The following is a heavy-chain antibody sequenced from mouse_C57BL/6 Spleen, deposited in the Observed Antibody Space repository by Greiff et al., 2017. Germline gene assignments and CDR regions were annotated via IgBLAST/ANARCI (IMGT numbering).Heavy chain of an antibody. CDR1: GYTFTDYY. CDR2: IYPGSGNT. D-gene: IGHD3-2*02. V-gene: IGHV1-76*01. J-gene: IGHJ4*01. Sequence: QVQLKQSGAELVRPGASVKLSCKASGYTFTDYYINWVKQRPGQGLEWIARIYPGSGNTYYNEKFKGKATLTAEKSSSTAYMQLSSLTSEDSAVYFCARSSSGSYYAMDYWGQGTSVTVSS. CDR3: ARSSSGSYYAMDY.